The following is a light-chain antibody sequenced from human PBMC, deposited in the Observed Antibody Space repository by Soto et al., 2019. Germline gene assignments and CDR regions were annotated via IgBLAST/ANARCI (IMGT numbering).Light chain of an antibody. CDR1: QSVSNY. V-gene: IGKV3-11*01. CDR3: QQRGNWPPWT. J-gene: IGKJ1*01. Sequence: EVVLTQSPATLSLSPGERATLSCRASQSVSNYVAWYQQKSGQAPRLLIYDASKRATGIPARFSGSGSGTAFTLPISSRVPADVAAYYCQQRGNWPPWTFGPGTKVEIK. CDR2: DAS.